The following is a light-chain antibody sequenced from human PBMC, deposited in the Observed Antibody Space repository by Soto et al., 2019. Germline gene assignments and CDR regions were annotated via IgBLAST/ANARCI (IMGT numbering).Light chain of an antibody. J-gene: IGKJ4*01. CDR1: QSISSN. CDR3: QQYNSLPLT. CDR2: DAS. V-gene: IGKV3-15*01. Sequence: EIVMTQSPATLSVSPGERPTLSCRASQSISSNLAWYQQKPGQAPRLLIYDASTRATGIPARFSGSGSGTEFTLTISSLHYEDVVFYYCQQYNSLPLTFGGGTKVEIK.